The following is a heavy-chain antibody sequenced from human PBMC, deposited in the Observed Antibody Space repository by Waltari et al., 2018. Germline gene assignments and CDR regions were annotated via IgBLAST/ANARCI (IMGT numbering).Heavy chain of an antibody. CDR1: GDTFSSYA. V-gene: IGHV1-69*10. Sequence: QVQLVQSGAEVKKPGSSVKVSCKASGDTFSSYAIIWVRQAPGKGLEWMGGIIPILDIANYAQKFQGRVTITADKSTSTAYMELSSLRSEDTAVYYCARDWAGGYTSYNWFDPWGQGTLVTVSS. D-gene: IGHD5-12*01. J-gene: IGHJ5*02. CDR2: IIPILDIA. CDR3: ARDWAGGYTSYNWFDP.